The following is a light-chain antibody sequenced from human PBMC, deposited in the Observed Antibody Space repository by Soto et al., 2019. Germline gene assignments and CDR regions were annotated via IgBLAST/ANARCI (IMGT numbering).Light chain of an antibody. Sequence: EIVMTQSPGTLSLSPGETATLSCRASQSVSSNYVAWFHQKPGQAPRLLIYGASSRATGVPDRFSASGSGTEFTLTISRLEPEDFAVYYCQQYGTSVITFGQGTRLEIK. J-gene: IGKJ5*01. CDR2: GAS. V-gene: IGKV3-20*01. CDR3: QQYGTSVIT. CDR1: QSVSSNY.